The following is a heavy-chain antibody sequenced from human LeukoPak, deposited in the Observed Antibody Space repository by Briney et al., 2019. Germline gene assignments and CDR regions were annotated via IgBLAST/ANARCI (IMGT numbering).Heavy chain of an antibody. CDR1: GGSFSGYY. D-gene: IGHD6-6*01. V-gene: IGHV4-34*01. CDR3: AREYSSSSGKALDY. CDR2: INHSGST. Sequence: KPSETLSLTCAVYGGSFSGYYWSWIRQPPGKGLEWIGEINHSGSTNYNPSLKSRVTMSVDTSQNHSSLKLNSVTAADTAFYYCAREYSSSSGKALDYWGQGTLVTVSS. J-gene: IGHJ4*02.